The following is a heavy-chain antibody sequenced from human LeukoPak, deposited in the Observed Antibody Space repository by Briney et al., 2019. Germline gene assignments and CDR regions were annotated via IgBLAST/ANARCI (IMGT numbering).Heavy chain of an antibody. J-gene: IGHJ5*02. CDR1: GFTFSSYS. CDR3: ARDLVGATYWFDP. D-gene: IGHD1-26*01. V-gene: IGHV3-21*01. Sequence: GGSLRHSCAASGFTFSSYSMNWVRQAPGKGLESVSSISSSSSYIYYADSVKGRFTISRDNAKNSLYLQMNSLRAEDTAVYYCARDLVGATYWFDPWGQGTLVTVSS. CDR2: ISSSSSYI.